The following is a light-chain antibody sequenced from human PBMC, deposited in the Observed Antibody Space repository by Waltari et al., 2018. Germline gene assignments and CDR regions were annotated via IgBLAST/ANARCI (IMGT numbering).Light chain of an antibody. V-gene: IGLV2-18*02. CDR2: YVS. Sequence: QSALTQPPSVSGSPGQSVTISCTATSSDVGGWHRVSWYHQPPGTAPKPMLFYVSNRPSGVPDRFSGSKSGNTASRTISGLQAEDEADYYCSSYTDNTVLFGGGTKLTVL. J-gene: IGLJ3*02. CDR3: SSYTDNTVL. CDR1: SSDVGGWHR.